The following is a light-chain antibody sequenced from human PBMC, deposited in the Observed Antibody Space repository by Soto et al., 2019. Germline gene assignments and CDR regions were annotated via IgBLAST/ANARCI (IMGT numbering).Light chain of an antibody. CDR3: QSYDSSLTGSI. CDR2: GNT. CDR1: SSDVGRYDY. J-gene: IGLJ1*01. V-gene: IGLV2-8*01. Sequence: QSALTQPPSASGSPGQSVTFSCTGTSSDVGRYDYVSWYQQHPGKAPKLVLYGNTIRPSGVPDRFSGSKSGSSASLAITGLQAEDEADYYCQSYDSSLTGSIFGTGTKVTVL.